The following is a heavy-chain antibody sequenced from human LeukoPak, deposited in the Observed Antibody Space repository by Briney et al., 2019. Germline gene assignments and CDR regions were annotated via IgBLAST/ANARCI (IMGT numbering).Heavy chain of an antibody. D-gene: IGHD2-2*01. CDR1: GFTFSDYY. V-gene: IGHV3-11*01. CDR2: ISSSGSTI. CDR3: ARDDQYCSSTSCYAIIFDY. J-gene: IGHJ4*02. Sequence: GGSLRLSCAASGFTFSDYYMSWICQAPGKGLEWVSYISSSGSTIYYADSVKGRFTISRDNAKNSLYLQMNSLRAEDTAVYYCARDDQYCSSTSCYAIIFDYWGQGTLVTVSS.